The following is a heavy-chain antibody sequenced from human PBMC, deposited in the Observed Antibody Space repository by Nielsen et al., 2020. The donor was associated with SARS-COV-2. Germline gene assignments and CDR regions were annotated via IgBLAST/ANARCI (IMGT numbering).Heavy chain of an antibody. J-gene: IGHJ6*03. CDR2: ISAYNGST. D-gene: IGHD3-3*01. CDR1: GYTFTSYG. CDR3: ARDGLLRFLEDYYYYYYMDV. Sequence: ASVKVSCKASGYTFTSYGISWVRQAPGQGLEWMGWISAYNGSTNYAQKLQGRVTMTTDTSTSTAYMELRSLRSDDTAVYYCARDGLLRFLEDYYYYYYMDVWGKGTTVTVSS. V-gene: IGHV1-18*04.